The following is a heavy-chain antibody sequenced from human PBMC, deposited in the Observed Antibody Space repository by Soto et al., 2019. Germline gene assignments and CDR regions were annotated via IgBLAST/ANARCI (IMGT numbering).Heavy chain of an antibody. J-gene: IGHJ4*02. CDR1: GFTFSSYA. Sequence: QVQLVESGGGVVQPGRSLRLSCAASGFTFSSYAMHWVRKAPGKGLEWVTLISYDVSNQYYADSVKGRFTISRDNSKHNLYFQTKRLRPEDTAVYYCARGGVRVVPKRSYYWGQGDLVPVSS. CDR3: ARGGVRVVPKRSYY. CDR2: ISYDVSNQ. D-gene: IGHD3-10*01. V-gene: IGHV3-30*14.